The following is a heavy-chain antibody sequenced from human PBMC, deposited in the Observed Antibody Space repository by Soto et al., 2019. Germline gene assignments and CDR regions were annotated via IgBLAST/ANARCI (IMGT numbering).Heavy chain of an antibody. V-gene: IGHV1-69*01. CDR3: ARGAYYYDSSGYPPGAFYGMDV. CDR2: IIPIFGTA. Sequence: QVQLVQSGAEVKKPGSSVKVSCKASGGTFSSYAISWVRQAPGQGLEWMGGIIPIFGTANYAQKFQGRVTITADESTSTAYIELSSLRSEDTAVYYCARGAYYYDSSGYPPGAFYGMDVWGQGTTVTVSS. D-gene: IGHD3-22*01. J-gene: IGHJ6*02. CDR1: GGTFSSYA.